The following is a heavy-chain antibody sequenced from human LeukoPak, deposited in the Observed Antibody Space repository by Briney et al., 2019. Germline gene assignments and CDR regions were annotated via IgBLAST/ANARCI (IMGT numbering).Heavy chain of an antibody. CDR1: GYTFTSYG. J-gene: IGHJ4*02. D-gene: IGHD3-10*01. CDR2: ISAYNGNT. CDR3: ARDTVLLWFGESNPFDY. Sequence: ASVKVSCKASGYTFTSYGISWVRQAPGQGLEWMGWISAYNGNTNYAQKLQGRVTMTTDTSTSTAYMELRSLRSDDTAVYYCARDTVLLWFGESNPFDYWGQGTLVTVSS. V-gene: IGHV1-18*01.